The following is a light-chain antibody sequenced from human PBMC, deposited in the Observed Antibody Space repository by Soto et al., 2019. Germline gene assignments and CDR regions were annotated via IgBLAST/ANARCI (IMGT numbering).Light chain of an antibody. CDR1: QSVSSTY. J-gene: IGKJ1*01. Sequence: EIVLTQSPGTLSLSPGARAPLSCRASQSVSSTYFAWYQQKPGQAPSLVIYGASSRATGIPDRSSGSGSGTDFTLTINRLEPEDFAVYYCQQYVESPWTFGQGTK. CDR2: GAS. V-gene: IGKV3-20*01. CDR3: QQYVESPWT.